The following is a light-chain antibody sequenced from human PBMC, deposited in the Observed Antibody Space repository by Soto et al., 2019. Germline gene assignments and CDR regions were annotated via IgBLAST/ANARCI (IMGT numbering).Light chain of an antibody. CDR2: DVT. CDR1: SSYVGGYNF. J-gene: IGLJ2*01. CDR3: CSYTTSNTLV. Sequence: QSALIQPASVSGSPGQSITISCTGTSSYVGGYNFVSWYQRHPGKAPKLMIYDVTNRPSGVSNRFSGSKSGNTASLTISGLQAEDEADYYCCSYTTSNTLVFGGGTKLTVL. V-gene: IGLV2-14*01.